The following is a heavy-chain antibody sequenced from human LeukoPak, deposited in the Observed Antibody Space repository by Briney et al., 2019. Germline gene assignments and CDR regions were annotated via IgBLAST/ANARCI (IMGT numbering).Heavy chain of an antibody. V-gene: IGHV1-2*02. J-gene: IGHJ4*02. CDR3: AKQGNYDILTGYYTHLY. D-gene: IGHD3-9*01. CDR2: INPNSGGT. CDR1: GYTFTGYY. Sequence: ASVKVSCKASGYTFTGYYMHWVRQAPGQGLEWMGWINPNSGGTNYAQKFQGRVTMTRDTSISTAYMELSRLRSDDTAVYYCAKQGNYDILTGYYTHLYWGQGTLVTVSS.